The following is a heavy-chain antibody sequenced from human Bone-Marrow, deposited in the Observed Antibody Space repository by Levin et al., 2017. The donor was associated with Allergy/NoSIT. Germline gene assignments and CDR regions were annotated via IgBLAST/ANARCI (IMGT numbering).Heavy chain of an antibody. CDR1: GFSFDIYA. J-gene: IGHJ3*02. CDR2: ISSGGGST. V-gene: IGHV3-23*01. Sequence: PGGSLRLSCAASGFSFDIYAMTWVRQAPGKGLEWVSSISSGGGSTYYAASLKGRFTMSRDNSKNTVYLQMNSLRAEDTAVYFCAKQNEGGDAFDIWGQGTMVTVSS. CDR3: AKQNEGGDAFDI. D-gene: IGHD1-1*01.